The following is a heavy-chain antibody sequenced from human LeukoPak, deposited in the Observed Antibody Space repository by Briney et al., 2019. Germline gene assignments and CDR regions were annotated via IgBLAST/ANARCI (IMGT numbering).Heavy chain of an antibody. D-gene: IGHD4-17*01. CDR1: GGSISSSSYY. CDR3: ARDPYGDYRPAAFDI. V-gene: IGHV4-39*07. CDR2: IYYSGST. Sequence: SETLSLTCTVSGGSISSSSYYWGWIRQPPGKGLEWIGSIYYSGSTYYNPSLKSRVTISVDTSKNQFSLKLSSVTAADTAVYYCARDPYGDYRPAAFDIWGQGTMVTVSS. J-gene: IGHJ3*02.